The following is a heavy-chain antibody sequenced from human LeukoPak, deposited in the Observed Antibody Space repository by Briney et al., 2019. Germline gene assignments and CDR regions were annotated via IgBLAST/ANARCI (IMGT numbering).Heavy chain of an antibody. CDR2: ISSSSTYT. V-gene: IGHV3-11*05. D-gene: IGHD5-18*01. CDR3: ARDQGYSYSDY. J-gene: IGHJ4*02. Sequence: GGSLRLSCAASGFTFSDYYMSWIRQAPGKGLEWVSYISSSSTYTNYAESVKSRFTISRDNAKNSLYLQMNSLRAEDTAVYYCARDQGYSYSDYWGQGTLVTVSS. CDR1: GFTFSDYY.